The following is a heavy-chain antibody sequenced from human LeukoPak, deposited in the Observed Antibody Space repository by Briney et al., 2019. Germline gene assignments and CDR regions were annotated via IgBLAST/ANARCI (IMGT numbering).Heavy chain of an antibody. CDR3: ARTLVEAYAPSDY. D-gene: IGHD2-2*01. V-gene: IGHV1-58*02. Sequence: ASVKVSCKASGFTFTSSAMQRVRQARGQRLEWIGWIVVGSGNTNYAQKFQERVTITRDMSTSTAYMELSRLRSDDTAVYYCARTLVEAYAPSDYWGQGTLVTVSS. J-gene: IGHJ4*02. CDR2: IVVGSGNT. CDR1: GFTFTSSA.